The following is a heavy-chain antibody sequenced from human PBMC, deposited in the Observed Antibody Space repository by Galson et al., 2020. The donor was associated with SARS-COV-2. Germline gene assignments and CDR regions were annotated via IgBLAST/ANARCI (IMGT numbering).Heavy chain of an antibody. CDR3: AHSGLDYGGNDFDY. V-gene: IGHV2-5*01. Sequence: SGPTLVNPTQTLTLTCTFTGFSLSTRGVGEGWIRQPPGKALEWPALIYWNDDKRYSPSLKSRLTITKDTSKNHVVLTMTNMDPVDTATYYCAHSGLDYGGNDFDYWGQGTLVTVSS. J-gene: IGHJ4*02. CDR2: IYWNDDK. CDR1: GFSLSTRGVG. D-gene: IGHD4-17*01.